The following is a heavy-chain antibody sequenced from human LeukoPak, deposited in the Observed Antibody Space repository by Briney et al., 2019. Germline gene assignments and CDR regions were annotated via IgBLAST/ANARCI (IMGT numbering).Heavy chain of an antibody. D-gene: IGHD2-15*01. V-gene: IGHV3-7*03. CDR1: GFTFSSYW. CDR3: AKGSGSSRPYYFDY. J-gene: IGHJ4*02. Sequence: PGGSLRLSCAASGFTFSSYWMSWVRQAPGKGLEWVANIKQDGSEKYYVDSVKGRFTISRDNSKSTLHLQMNSLTAEDTAVYYCAKGSGSSRPYYFDYWGQGTLVTVSS. CDR2: IKQDGSEK.